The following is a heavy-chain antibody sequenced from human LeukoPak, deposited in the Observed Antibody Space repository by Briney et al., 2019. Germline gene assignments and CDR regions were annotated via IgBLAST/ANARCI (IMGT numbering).Heavy chain of an antibody. CDR2: IKEDGSQK. Sequence: PGESLKISCAASGFTFSISWMTWVRQAPGKGLEWVADIKEDGSQKFHVDSLKGRFTISRDNAKNSLYLQMNSLKVEDTAIYYCARDRGYKAFDIWGQGTMVTVSS. CDR1: GFTFSISW. V-gene: IGHV3-7*03. J-gene: IGHJ3*02. CDR3: ARDRGYKAFDI. D-gene: IGHD5-18*01.